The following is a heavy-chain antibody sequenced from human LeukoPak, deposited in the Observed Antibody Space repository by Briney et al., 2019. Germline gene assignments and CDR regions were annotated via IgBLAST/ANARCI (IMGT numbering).Heavy chain of an antibody. J-gene: IGHJ4*02. CDR3: ARDFTGSQWLGPPLDYTFDY. CDR1: GGSISSGGYY. Sequence: PSETLSLTCTVSGGSISSGGYYWSWIRQHPGKGLEWIGYIYYSGSTYYNPSLKSRVTISVDTSKNQLSLKLSSVTAADTAVYYCARDFTGSQWLGPPLDYTFDYWGQGTLVTVSS. D-gene: IGHD6-19*01. CDR2: IYYSGST. V-gene: IGHV4-31*03.